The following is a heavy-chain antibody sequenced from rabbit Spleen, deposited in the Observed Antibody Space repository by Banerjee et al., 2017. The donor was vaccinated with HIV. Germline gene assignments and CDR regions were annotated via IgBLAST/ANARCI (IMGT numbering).Heavy chain of an antibody. CDR3: ARFLHNSDYDYGDF. D-gene: IGHD6-1*01. CDR2: IYTGSGGST. CDR1: GIDFSRSYY. J-gene: IGHJ4*01. Sequence: QSLEESGGGLVKPGGTLTLTCKASGIDFSRSYYITWVRQAPGKGLEWIGCIYTGSGGSTYYASWAKGRFTISKTSSTTVTLQMTSLTAADTATYFCARFLHNSDYDYGDFWGPGTLVTVS. V-gene: IGHV1S40*01.